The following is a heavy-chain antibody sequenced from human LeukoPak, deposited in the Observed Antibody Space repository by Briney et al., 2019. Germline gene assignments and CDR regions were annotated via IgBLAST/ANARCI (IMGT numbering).Heavy chain of an antibody. J-gene: IGHJ4*02. CDR2: IGTAGDT. D-gene: IGHD1-26*01. CDR3: VRQQTPHGNFDY. Sequence: GGSLRLSCATSGFTFSSYAMHWVRQATGKGLEWVSAIGTAGDTFYPGSVKGRFTISRDNAKNSLYLQMNPLRAEDTAMYYCVRQQTPHGNFDYWGQGTLVTVFS. CDR1: GFTFSSYA. V-gene: IGHV3-13*01.